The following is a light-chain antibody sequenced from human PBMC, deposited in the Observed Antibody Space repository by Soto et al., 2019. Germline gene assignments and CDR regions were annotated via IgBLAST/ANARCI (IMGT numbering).Light chain of an antibody. CDR1: QSVTSSY. Sequence: EVVLTQSPGTLSFSPGERVTLSCRASQSVTSSYLAWYQQKPGRAPRLLFYSASSKATGIPDRFSGSGSGTDFTLTISRLEPEDFAVYYWHHFGSLPETFGQGTNVE. V-gene: IGKV3-20*01. CDR3: HHFGSLPET. CDR2: SAS. J-gene: IGKJ1*01.